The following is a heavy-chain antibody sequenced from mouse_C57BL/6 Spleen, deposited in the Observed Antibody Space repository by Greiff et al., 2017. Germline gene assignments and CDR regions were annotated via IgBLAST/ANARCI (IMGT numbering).Heavy chain of an antibody. D-gene: IGHD1-1*01. J-gene: IGHJ3*01. V-gene: IGHV1-74*01. CDR2: IHPSDSDT. Sequence: QVQLQQPGAELVKPGASVKVSCKASGYTFTSYWMHWVKQRPGQGLEWIGRIHPSDSDTNYNQKFKGKATLTVDKSSSTAYMQLSSLTSEDSAVYYGASPYYYGSSYDWFAYWGQGTLVTVSA. CDR3: ASPYYYGSSYDWFAY. CDR1: GYTFTSYW.